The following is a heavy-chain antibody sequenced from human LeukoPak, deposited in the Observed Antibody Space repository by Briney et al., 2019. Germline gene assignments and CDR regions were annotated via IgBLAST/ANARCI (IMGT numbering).Heavy chain of an antibody. CDR3: ARAGVGSLNAFDI. Sequence: WISVYNGNTNYAQKLQGRVTMTTDTSTSTAYMELRSLRSDDTAVYYCARAGVGSLNAFDIWGQGTMVTVSS. CDR2: ISVYNGNT. D-gene: IGHD1-26*01. V-gene: IGHV1-18*01. J-gene: IGHJ3*02.